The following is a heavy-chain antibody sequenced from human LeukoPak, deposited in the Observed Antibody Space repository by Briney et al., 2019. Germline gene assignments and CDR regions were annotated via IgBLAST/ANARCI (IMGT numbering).Heavy chain of an antibody. CDR1: GGSISSGSYY. Sequence: SETLSLTCTVSGGSISSGSYYWSWIRQPAGKGLEWIGRIYTSGSPNYNPSLKSRVTISVDTSKNQFSLKLSSVTAADTAVYYCARELYDFWSGSLMDVWGKGTTVTVSS. D-gene: IGHD3-3*01. J-gene: IGHJ6*03. CDR3: ARELYDFWSGSLMDV. CDR2: IYTSGSP. V-gene: IGHV4-61*02.